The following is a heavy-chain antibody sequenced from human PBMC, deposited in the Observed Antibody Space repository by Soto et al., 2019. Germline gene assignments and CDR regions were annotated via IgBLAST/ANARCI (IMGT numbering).Heavy chain of an antibody. CDR3: ARDRTINIAARPYWFYP. Sequence: QVQLQESGPGLVKPSQTLSLTCTVSGGSISSGDYYWSWIRQPPGKGLEWIGYIYYSGSTYYNPSLQSRVTRSVDTSKNQFSLTLSSVTAADTAVYYCARDRTINIAARPYWFYPWGQGNLVTVSS. CDR1: GGSISSGDYY. J-gene: IGHJ5*02. V-gene: IGHV4-30-4*01. CDR2: IYYSGST. D-gene: IGHD6-6*01.